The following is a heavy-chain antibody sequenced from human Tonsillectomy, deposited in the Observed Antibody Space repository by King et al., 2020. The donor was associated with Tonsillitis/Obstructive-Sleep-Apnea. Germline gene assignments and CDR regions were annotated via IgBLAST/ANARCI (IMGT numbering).Heavy chain of an antibody. V-gene: IGHV3-33*01. CDR2: IWYDGSNT. Sequence: VQLVESGGGVVQPGRSLRLSCAASGFTFSSYGMHWVRQAPGKGLEWVAVIWYDGSNTYYADSVKGRFTISRDNSKNTLYLQMNSLRAEDTAVYYCARGGVVVVTAAFDYWGQGTMVTVSS. CDR1: GFTFSSYG. D-gene: IGHD2-21*02. CDR3: ARGGVVVVTAAFDY. J-gene: IGHJ4*02.